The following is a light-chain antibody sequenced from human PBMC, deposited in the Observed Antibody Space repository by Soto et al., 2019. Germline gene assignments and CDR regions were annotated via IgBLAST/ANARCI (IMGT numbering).Light chain of an antibody. CDR1: QSVSSSY. CDR2: GAS. J-gene: IGKJ1*01. CDR3: QQYGSSPGT. V-gene: IGKV3-20*01. Sequence: EIVLTQSPGTLCLSPGERATITCRASQSVSSSYLAWYQQKPGQAPRLIIYGASSRATGIPDRFSGSGAGTDFTLTISRLEPEDFAVYYCQQYGSSPGTFGQGTKVDIK.